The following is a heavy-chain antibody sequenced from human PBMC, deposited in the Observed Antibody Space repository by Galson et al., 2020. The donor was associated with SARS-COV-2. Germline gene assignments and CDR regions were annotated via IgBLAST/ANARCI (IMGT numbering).Heavy chain of an antibody. V-gene: IGHV3-66*02. CDR2: IYSGGST. D-gene: IGHD2-8*01. CDR1: GFTVSSNY. J-gene: IGHJ3*02. CDR3: ARHYCTNGVCYIAFDI. Sequence: GGSLRLSCAASGFTVSSNYMSWVRQAPGKGLEWVSVIYSGGSTYYADSVKGRFTISRDNSKNTLYLQMNSLRAEDTAVYYCARHYCTNGVCYIAFDIWGQGTMVTVSS.